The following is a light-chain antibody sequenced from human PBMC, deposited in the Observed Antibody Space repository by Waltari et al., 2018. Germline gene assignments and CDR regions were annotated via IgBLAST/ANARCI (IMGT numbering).Light chain of an antibody. CDR2: DAS. CDR3: QQSFSNPPWT. V-gene: IGKV1-39*01. J-gene: IGKJ1*01. Sequence: DIQMAQSPSSLSAPVGDRATITCRASQFINTYLNWYQHRPGEAPKRLIYDASVFESGVPPRFSGSGSATDFTLTISSLQPEDIGTYYCQQSFSNPPWTFGQGTKVEV. CDR1: QFINTY.